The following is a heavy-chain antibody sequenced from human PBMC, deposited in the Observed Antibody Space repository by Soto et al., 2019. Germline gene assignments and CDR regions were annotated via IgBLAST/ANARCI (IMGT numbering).Heavy chain of an antibody. CDR2: IIPILGIA. Sequence: ASVKVSCKASGGTFSSYAISWVRQAPGQGLEWMGGIIPILGIANYAQKFQGRVTINADKSTSTAYMELSSLRSEDTAVYYCASGYCTNGVCYSYYYYGMDVWGQGTTVTVSS. CDR1: GGTFSSYA. CDR3: ASGYCTNGVCYSYYYYGMDV. J-gene: IGHJ6*02. V-gene: IGHV1-69*10. D-gene: IGHD2-8*01.